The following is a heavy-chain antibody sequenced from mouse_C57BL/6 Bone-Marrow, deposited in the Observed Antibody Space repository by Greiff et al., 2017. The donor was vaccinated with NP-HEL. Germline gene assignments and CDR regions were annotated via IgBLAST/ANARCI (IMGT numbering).Heavy chain of an antibody. CDR3: ARSGWLLRDYYAMDY. D-gene: IGHD2-3*01. J-gene: IGHJ4*01. CDR1: GYTFTSYW. CDR2: IDPSDSET. V-gene: IGHV1-52*01. Sequence: QVQLKQPGAELVRPGSSVKLSCKASGYTFTSYWMHWVKQRPIQGLEWIGNIDPSDSETHYNQKFKDKATLTVDKSSSTAYMQLSSLTSEDSAVYYCARSGWLLRDYYAMDYWGQGTSVTVSS.